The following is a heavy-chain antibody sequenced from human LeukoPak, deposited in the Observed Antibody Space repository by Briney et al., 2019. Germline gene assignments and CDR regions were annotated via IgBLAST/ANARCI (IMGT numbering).Heavy chain of an antibody. CDR1: GGSFSGYY. Sequence: PSETLSLTCAVYGGSFSGYYWSWIRQPPGKGLEWIGYIYHSGSTYYNPSLKSRVTISVDRSKNQFSLKLSSVTAADTAVYYCARGYSSGWGGFDYWGQGTLVTVSS. J-gene: IGHJ4*02. CDR2: IYHSGST. V-gene: IGHV4-34*01. D-gene: IGHD6-19*01. CDR3: ARGYSSGWGGFDY.